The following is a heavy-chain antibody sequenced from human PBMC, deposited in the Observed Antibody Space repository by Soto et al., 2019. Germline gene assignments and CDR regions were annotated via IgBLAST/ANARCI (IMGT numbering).Heavy chain of an antibody. CDR1: GDTFTTYD. Sequence: ASVNVACKASGDTFTTYDINWVRQATGHGLEWMGWINPNSGNIGYAQRFQGRVTMTRDTAIRTAYMEVSSLRSDDTAVYYCARGRASGSYYLLDYWGQGTLVTVSS. J-gene: IGHJ4*02. CDR3: ARGRASGSYYLLDY. V-gene: IGHV1-8*01. CDR2: INPNSGNI. D-gene: IGHD3-10*01.